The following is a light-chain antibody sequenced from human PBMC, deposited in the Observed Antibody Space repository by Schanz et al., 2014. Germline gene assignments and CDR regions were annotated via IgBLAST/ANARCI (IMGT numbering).Light chain of an antibody. Sequence: VVVTQSPGTLSVFPGERATLSCRASHSVRTNLAWYQQKPGQPPRLLIYGASTRATGIPGRFSGSGSGTEFTLTISSLQSEDFAVYYCQQCISWPWTFGQGTKVETK. V-gene: IGKV3-15*01. CDR2: GAS. J-gene: IGKJ1*01. CDR3: QQCISWPWT. CDR1: HSVRTN.